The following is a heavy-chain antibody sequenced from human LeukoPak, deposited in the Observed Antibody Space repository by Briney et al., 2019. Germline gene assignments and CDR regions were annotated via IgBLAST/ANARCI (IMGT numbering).Heavy chain of an antibody. V-gene: IGHV4-34*01. CDR1: GGSFSGYY. CDR3: ARVFCSGGSCWQY. CDR2: INHSGST. D-gene: IGHD2-15*01. J-gene: IGHJ4*02. Sequence: PSETLSLTCAVYGGSFSGYYWSWIRQPPEKGLEWIGEINHSGSTNYNPSLKSRVAISVDTSKNQFSLKLSSVTAADTAVYYCARVFCSGGSCWQYWGQGTLVTVSS.